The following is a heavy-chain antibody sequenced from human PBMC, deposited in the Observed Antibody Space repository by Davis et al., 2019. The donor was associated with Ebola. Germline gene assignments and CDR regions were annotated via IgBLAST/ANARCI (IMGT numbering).Heavy chain of an antibody. D-gene: IGHD6-25*01. CDR1: GGSISSYY. Sequence: SETLSLTCTVSGGSISSYYWSWIRQPPGKGLEWIGYIYYSGSTNYNPSLKRRVTIPVDTSKNHFSLKLNSVTAADTAMYYCARESLEAAADAFDIWGQGTMVTVSS. CDR3: ARESLEAAADAFDI. J-gene: IGHJ3*02. CDR2: IYYSGST. V-gene: IGHV4-59*01.